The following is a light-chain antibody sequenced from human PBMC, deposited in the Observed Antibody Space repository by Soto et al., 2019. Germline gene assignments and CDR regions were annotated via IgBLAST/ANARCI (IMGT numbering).Light chain of an antibody. CDR2: WAS. V-gene: IGKV4-1*01. Sequence: DIVMTQSPDSLAVSLGERATINCKSSQSVLYSSNNKNYLAWYQQKPGQPPKLLIYWASTRESGVPDRFSGSGSGTDFTLSIRSLQAEDVAVYYCQQYYSTPTWTFGQGTKVEIK. CDR3: QQYYSTPTWT. J-gene: IGKJ1*01. CDR1: QSVLYSSNNKNY.